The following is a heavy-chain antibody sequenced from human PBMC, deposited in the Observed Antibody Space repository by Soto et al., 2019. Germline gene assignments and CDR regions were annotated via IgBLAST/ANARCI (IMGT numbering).Heavy chain of an antibody. D-gene: IGHD6-13*01. CDR2: IKQDGSEK. J-gene: IGHJ4*02. Sequence: EVQLVESGGGLVQPGGSLRLSCAASGFTFTPSWMSWVRQAPGKGLEWVANIKQDGSEKYYVDSVKGRFTISRDNAKNSLYLQMNSLRAEDSAVYYCATISSPDDYRGQGTMVTVSS. CDR3: ATISSPDDY. V-gene: IGHV3-7*02. CDR1: GFTFTPSW.